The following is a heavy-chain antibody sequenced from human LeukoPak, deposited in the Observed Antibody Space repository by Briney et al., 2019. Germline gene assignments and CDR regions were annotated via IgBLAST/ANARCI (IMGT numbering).Heavy chain of an antibody. CDR3: ARFSPDENHGDYAFDY. CDR1: GYTFTNYD. Sequence: ASVRVSCKASGYTFTNYDINWVRQTTGQGLEWIGWMNPNSGNSGYAQELQGRVTMTRDTSISTAYMELSSLTSEDTALYYCARFSPDENHGDYAFDYWGQGTLVTVSS. J-gene: IGHJ4*02. CDR2: MNPNSGNS. V-gene: IGHV1-8*01. D-gene: IGHD4-17*01.